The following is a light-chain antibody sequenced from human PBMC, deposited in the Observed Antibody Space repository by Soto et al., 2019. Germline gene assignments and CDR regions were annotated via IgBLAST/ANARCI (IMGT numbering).Light chain of an antibody. J-gene: IGKJ4*01. V-gene: IGKV1-17*03. CDR3: QQSYSTPPRT. Sequence: DIQMTQSPSAMSASVGDRVTISCRASQDIGNHLAWFQQKPGKVPQRLIYAASSLQTGVPSRLSGSGSGTDFTLTISSLQPEDFATYYCQQSYSTPPRTFGGGTEVDIK. CDR2: AAS. CDR1: QDIGNH.